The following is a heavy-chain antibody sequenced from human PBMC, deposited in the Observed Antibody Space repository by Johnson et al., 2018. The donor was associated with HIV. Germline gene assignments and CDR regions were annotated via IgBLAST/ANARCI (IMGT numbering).Heavy chain of an antibody. J-gene: IGHJ3*02. CDR3: ARSAAEDSSGSHAFDI. D-gene: IGHD3-22*01. CDR2: ISYDGSNK. CDR1: GFTFSSYG. Sequence: QVQLVESGGGVVQPGRSLRLSCAASGFTFSSYGMHWVRQTPGKGLQWVSIISYDGSNKYYADSVKGRFTISRDNSKNTLYLQMNSLRAEDTAVYYCARSAAEDSSGSHAFDIWGQGTMVTVSS. V-gene: IGHV3-30*19.